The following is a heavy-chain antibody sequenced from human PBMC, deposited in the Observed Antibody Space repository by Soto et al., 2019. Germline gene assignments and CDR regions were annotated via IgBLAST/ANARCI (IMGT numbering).Heavy chain of an antibody. V-gene: IGHV1-2*02. Sequence: ASVKVSCKASGYTFTGYYIHWVRQAPGQGLEWMGWINPNSGATNQAQKFQGRVTMARDTSISTAYMELSRLTSDDTAVYYCARDAVSTIGDFDYWGQGTLLTVSS. CDR2: INPNSGAT. D-gene: IGHD5-12*01. CDR3: ARDAVSTIGDFDY. J-gene: IGHJ4*02. CDR1: GYTFTGYY.